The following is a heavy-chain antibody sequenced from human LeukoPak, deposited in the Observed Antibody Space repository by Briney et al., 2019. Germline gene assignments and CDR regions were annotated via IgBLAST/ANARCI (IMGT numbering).Heavy chain of an antibody. Sequence: ASVKVSCKASGYTFTSYGISWVRQAPGQGLEWMGWISAYNGNTNYAQKLQGRVTMTTDTPTSTAYMELRSLRSDDTAVYYCARDWAYYDILTGPRTFDYWGQGTLVTVSS. J-gene: IGHJ4*02. CDR3: ARDWAYYDILTGPRTFDY. D-gene: IGHD3-9*01. CDR1: GYTFTSYG. CDR2: ISAYNGNT. V-gene: IGHV1-18*01.